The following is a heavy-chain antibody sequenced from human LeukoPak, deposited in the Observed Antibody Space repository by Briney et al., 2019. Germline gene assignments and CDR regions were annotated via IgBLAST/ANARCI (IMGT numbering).Heavy chain of an antibody. CDR1: GGSFTKHQ. J-gene: IGHJ4*02. CDR2: INDGGST. CDR3: ARGTSFGLMNSDY. Sequence: SETLSLTCAVYGGSFTKHQWSWIRQPPGKGLEWIGAINDGGSTNYNPSLKSRVTISVDRSKNQFSLKLSSLTAADTAVYYCARGTSFGLMNSDYWGQGTLVTVSS. D-gene: IGHD2-8*01. V-gene: IGHV4-34*01.